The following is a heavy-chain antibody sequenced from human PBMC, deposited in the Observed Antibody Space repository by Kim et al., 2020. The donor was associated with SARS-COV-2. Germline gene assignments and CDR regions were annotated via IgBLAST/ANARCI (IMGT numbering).Heavy chain of an antibody. J-gene: IGHJ4*02. CDR1: GGTFSSYT. CDR3: VLWLGHLTSPPSIDY. D-gene: IGHD5-18*01. Sequence: SVKVSCKASGGTFSSYTISWVRQAPGQGLEWMGRIIPILGIANYAQKFQGRVTITADKSTSTAYMELSSLRSEDTAVYYCVLWLGHLTSPPSIDYWGQGTLVTVSS. CDR2: IIPILGIA. V-gene: IGHV1-69*02.